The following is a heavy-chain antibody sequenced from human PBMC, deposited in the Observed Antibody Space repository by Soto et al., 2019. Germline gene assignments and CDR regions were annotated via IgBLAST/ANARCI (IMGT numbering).Heavy chain of an antibody. V-gene: IGHV4-34*01. Sequence: QVQLQQWGAGLLKPSETLSLTCAVYGGSFSGYYWSWIRQPPGKGLEWIGEINHSGSTNYNPSLKSRVPLSVDTSKNQFSLRLSSVTAADTAVYFWARGSGRFITDFWSRYYVGAFDIWGQGTMVTVSS. CDR2: INHSGST. D-gene: IGHD3-3*01. CDR3: ARGSGRFITDFWSRYYVGAFDI. J-gene: IGHJ3*02. CDR1: GGSFSGYY.